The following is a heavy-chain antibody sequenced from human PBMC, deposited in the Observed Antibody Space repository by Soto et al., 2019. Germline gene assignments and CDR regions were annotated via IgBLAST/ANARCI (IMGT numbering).Heavy chain of an antibody. D-gene: IGHD6-6*01. CDR1: GDSIGSGDYF. V-gene: IGHV4-30-4*01. J-gene: IGHJ5*02. Sequence: QVHLPESGPGLLKPSQTLSLPCGVSGDSIGSGDYFWTWIRQPPGKRLEYIGYIYKNGKTYYNPSLQNRPFISLDTSKNLFALRLASLTAAVTGMYFCARSLSSSSGYFAPWGPGALVTVSS. CDR2: IYKNGKT. CDR3: ARSLSSSSGYFAP.